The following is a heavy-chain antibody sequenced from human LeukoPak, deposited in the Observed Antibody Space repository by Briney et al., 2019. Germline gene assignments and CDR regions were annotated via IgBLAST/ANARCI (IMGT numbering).Heavy chain of an antibody. CDR2: IKEDGSEK. V-gene: IGHV3-7*01. CDR3: AKVSLLGEGVFY. CDR1: GFTFSSYA. Sequence: GGSLRLSCAASGFTFSSYAMSWVRQAPGKGLEWVANIKEDGSEKYYVDSVKGRFTISRDNAKNALYLQMNSLRAEDTAVYYCAKVSLLGEGVFYWGQGTLVTVSS. J-gene: IGHJ4*02.